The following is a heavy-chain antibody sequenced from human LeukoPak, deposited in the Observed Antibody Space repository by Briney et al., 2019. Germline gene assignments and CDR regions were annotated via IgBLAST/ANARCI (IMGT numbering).Heavy chain of an antibody. Sequence: SETLSLTCTVSGDSISNHYWSWIRQPPGKGLEWIGYIYSGGNTNYNPSLKSRVTMSVDTSKNQVSLKLGSVTAADTALYYCARVAGHYYDSSGNYYYYGLDVWGQGTTVTVSS. CDR2: IYSGGNT. D-gene: IGHD3-22*01. CDR1: GDSISNHY. J-gene: IGHJ6*02. V-gene: IGHV4-59*11. CDR3: ARVAGHYYDSSGNYYYYGLDV.